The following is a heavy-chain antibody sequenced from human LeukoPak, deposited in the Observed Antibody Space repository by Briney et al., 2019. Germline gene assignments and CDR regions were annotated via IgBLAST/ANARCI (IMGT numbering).Heavy chain of an antibody. Sequence: PGGSLRLSCAASGFTFSSYEMNWARQAPGKGLEWVSYISSSGSTIYYADSVKGRFTISRDNAKNSLYLQMNSLRAEDTAVYFCAGKRYFDIYFDYWGQGTLVTVSS. D-gene: IGHD3-9*01. CDR1: GFTFSSYE. CDR3: AGKRYFDIYFDY. CDR2: ISSSGSTI. J-gene: IGHJ4*02. V-gene: IGHV3-48*03.